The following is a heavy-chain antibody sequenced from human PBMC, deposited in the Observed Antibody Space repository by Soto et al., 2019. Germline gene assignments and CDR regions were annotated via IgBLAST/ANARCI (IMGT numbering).Heavy chain of an antibody. D-gene: IGHD5-12*01. CDR3: GRRWFGYGYPN. CDR1: GGSISSSSYY. J-gene: IGHJ4*02. CDR2: IYYSGST. Sequence: SETLSLTCTVSGGSISSSSYYWGWIRQPPGKGLEWIGSIYYSGSTYYNPSLKSRVTISVDTSKNQFSLKMSSVTAADTAVYYCGRRWFGYGYPNWGQGTLVTVSS. V-gene: IGHV4-39*01.